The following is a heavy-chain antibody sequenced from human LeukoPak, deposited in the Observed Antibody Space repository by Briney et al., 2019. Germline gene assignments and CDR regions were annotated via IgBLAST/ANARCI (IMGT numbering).Heavy chain of an antibody. CDR1: GGSVSRGSYY. Sequence: SYTLSLTCTVSGGSVSRGSYYWSWIRQPPGKGLERNGYIYYSGSTNYNPSLKSRVTISVDTSKNQFSLKLSSVTAADTAVYYCARDPRSSGYCSGGSCSDWFDPWGQGTLVTVSS. CDR2: IYYSGST. D-gene: IGHD2-15*01. CDR3: ARDPRSSGYCSGGSCSDWFDP. J-gene: IGHJ5*02. V-gene: IGHV4-61*01.